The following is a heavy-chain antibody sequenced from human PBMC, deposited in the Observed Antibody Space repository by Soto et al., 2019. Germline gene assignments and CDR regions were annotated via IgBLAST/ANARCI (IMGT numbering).Heavy chain of an antibody. Sequence: ASVKVSCKASGYTFTSYYMHWVRQAPGQGLEWMGIINPSGGSTSYAQKFQGRVTMTRDTSTSTVYMQLSSLRSEDTAVYYCARDWRIVVITWSSGIGNFDYWGQGTLVTVSS. J-gene: IGHJ4*02. CDR2: INPSGGST. CDR1: GYTFTSYY. D-gene: IGHD3-22*01. V-gene: IGHV1-46*01. CDR3: ARDWRIVVITWSSGIGNFDY.